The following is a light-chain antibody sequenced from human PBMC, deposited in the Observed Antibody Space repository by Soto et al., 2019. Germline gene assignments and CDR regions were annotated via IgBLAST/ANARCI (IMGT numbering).Light chain of an antibody. CDR1: QTIDNT. CDR2: DAS. CDR3: QQYNNWWT. J-gene: IGKJ1*01. V-gene: IGKV3-15*01. Sequence: EIVMTQSPATLSLSPGEIATLSCRASQTIDNTLAWYQRKPGQAPRLLIYDASTRATGIPARFSGSGSGTEFTLTISSLQPEDFAVYYCQQYNNWWTFGQGTKVDI.